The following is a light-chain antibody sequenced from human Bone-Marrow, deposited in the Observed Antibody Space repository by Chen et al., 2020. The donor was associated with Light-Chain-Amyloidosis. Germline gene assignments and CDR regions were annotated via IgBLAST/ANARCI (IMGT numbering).Light chain of an antibody. CDR3: QSYQGSSQGV. Sequence: NFMLIQPHSVSESPGKTVIISCTRSSGSIATNSVQWYQQRPGSSPTTVTYEDDQRPSGVPDRFSGSIDRSSNAASLTISGLKTEDEADYYCQSYQGSSQGVFGGGTKLTVL. J-gene: IGLJ3*02. CDR1: SGSIATNS. V-gene: IGLV6-57*01. CDR2: EDD.